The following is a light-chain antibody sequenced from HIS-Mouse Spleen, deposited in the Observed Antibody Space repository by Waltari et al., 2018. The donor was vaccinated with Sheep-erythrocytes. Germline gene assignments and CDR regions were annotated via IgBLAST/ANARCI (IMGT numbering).Light chain of an antibody. V-gene: IGLV2-23*01. CDR3: CSYAGSSTPWV. J-gene: IGLJ3*02. Sequence: QSALTQPASVSGSPGQSITISCTGTSSDVGSYNLVSWYQQHPGKAPKPMIYEGSKRPSGGSNRFSGSKAGNTASLTISGLQAEDEADYYCCSYAGSSTPWVVGGGTKLTVL. CDR2: EGS. CDR1: SSDVGSYNL.